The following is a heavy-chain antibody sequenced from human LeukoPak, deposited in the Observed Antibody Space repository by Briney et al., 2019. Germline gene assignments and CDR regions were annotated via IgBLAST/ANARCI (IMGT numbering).Heavy chain of an antibody. D-gene: IGHD6-13*01. Sequence: SETLSLTCTVSGDSISSSSYYWGWIRQPPGKGLEWIGSIYYSGSTYYNPSLKSRVTISVDTSKNQFSLKLSSVTAADTAVYYCARHWQRIAAAENPDYWGQGTLVTVSS. CDR3: ARHWQRIAAAENPDY. V-gene: IGHV4-39*01. CDR2: IYYSGST. J-gene: IGHJ4*02. CDR1: GDSISSSSYY.